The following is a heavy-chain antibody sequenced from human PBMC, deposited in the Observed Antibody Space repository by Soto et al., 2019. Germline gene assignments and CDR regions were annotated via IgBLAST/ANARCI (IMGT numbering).Heavy chain of an antibody. J-gene: IGHJ4*02. V-gene: IGHV1-18*04. Sequence: VASVKVSCKASGYTFTSYGISWVRQAPGQGLEWMGWISTYSGNTDYAQKFQGRITMTTDTSTDTVYMELRSLRSDDTAVYFCARNLFGVIIMGDYWGQGTLVTVSS. CDR3: ARNLFGVIIMGDY. CDR1: GYTFTSYG. CDR2: ISTYSGNT. D-gene: IGHD3-3*01.